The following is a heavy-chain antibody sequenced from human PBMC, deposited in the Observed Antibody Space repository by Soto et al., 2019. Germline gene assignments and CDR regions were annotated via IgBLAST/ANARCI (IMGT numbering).Heavy chain of an antibody. CDR2: IKKDGGET. J-gene: IGHJ4*02. D-gene: IGHD3-22*01. CDR3: ARLYYHENSVYRPLDY. V-gene: IGHV3-7*02. CDR1: GFTFDTYS. Sequence: GGSLRLSCAASGFTFDTYSMSWVRQAPGKGLEWVANIKKDGGETYYVDSVKGRFLISRGNAKNSLYLQMNSLRGEDAAVYYCARLYYHENSVYRPLDYWGQGTLVTVSS.